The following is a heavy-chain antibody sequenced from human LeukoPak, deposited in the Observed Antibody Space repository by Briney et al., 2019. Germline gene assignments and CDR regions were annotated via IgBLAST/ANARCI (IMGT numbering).Heavy chain of an antibody. V-gene: IGHV1-46*01. Sequence: ASVKVSCKASGYTFTSYYMHWVRQAPGQGLEWMGIINPSGGSTSYAQKFQGRVTMTRDMSTSTVYMELSSLRSEDTAVYYCAREGAGTGFDYWGQGTLLTVSS. J-gene: IGHJ4*02. CDR1: GYTFTSYY. D-gene: IGHD6-19*01. CDR3: AREGAGTGFDY. CDR2: INPSGGST.